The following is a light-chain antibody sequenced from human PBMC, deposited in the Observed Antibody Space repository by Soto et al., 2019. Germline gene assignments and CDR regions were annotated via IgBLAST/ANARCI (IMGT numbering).Light chain of an antibody. V-gene: IGKV1-9*01. CDR3: QQRNSYPIT. CDR2: TAS. CDR1: QGISTY. J-gene: IGKJ5*01. Sequence: DIQLTQSPSFLSASVGDGITISCRASQGISTYLAWYQQKPGKAPKLLIHTASTLQTGVPSRFSGSGAGAEFTLTISSLHPEDFATYYCQQRNSYPITFGQGTRLEIK.